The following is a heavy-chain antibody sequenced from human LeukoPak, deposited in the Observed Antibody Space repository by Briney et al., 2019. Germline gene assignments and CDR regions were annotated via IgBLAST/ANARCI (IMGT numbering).Heavy chain of an antibody. CDR3: ARGISEYSSSEGDDY. Sequence: SGGSLRLSCAASGFPFSSYSMNWVRQAPGKGLEWVSSISSSSSYIYYADSVKGRFTISRGNANHSLYLQMNRLRAEDTAVYYCARGISEYSSSEGDDYWGQGTLVTVSS. D-gene: IGHD6-6*01. J-gene: IGHJ4*02. V-gene: IGHV3-21*01. CDR2: ISSSSSYI. CDR1: GFPFSSYS.